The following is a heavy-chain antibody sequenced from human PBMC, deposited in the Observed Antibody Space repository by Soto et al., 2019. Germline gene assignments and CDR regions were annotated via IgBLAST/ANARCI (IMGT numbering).Heavy chain of an antibody. CDR1: GGSISSYY. D-gene: IGHD3-9*01. CDR2: IYYSGST. V-gene: IGHV4-59*01. Sequence: SETLSLTCTVSGGSISSYYWSWIRQPPGKGLEWIGYIYYSGSTNYNPSLKSRVTISVDTSKNQFSLKLSSVTAADTAVYYCARAREYYDILTGYYNSYYFDYWGQGTLVTVSS. CDR3: ARAREYYDILTGYYNSYYFDY. J-gene: IGHJ4*02.